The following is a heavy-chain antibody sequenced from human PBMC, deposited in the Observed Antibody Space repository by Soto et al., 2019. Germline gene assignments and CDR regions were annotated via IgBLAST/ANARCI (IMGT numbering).Heavy chain of an antibody. CDR1: GFTFSSYN. CDR2: ISSGSSYI. V-gene: IGHV3-21*01. CDR3: ARALGDDRNY. J-gene: IGHJ4*02. Sequence: GGSLRLSCAASGFTFSSYNMNWVRQAPGKGLEWVSSISSGSSYIYYADSVKGRFTISRDNAKNSLYLQMNSLRAEDTAVYYCARALGDDRNYWGQGTLVTVSS. D-gene: IGHD5-12*01.